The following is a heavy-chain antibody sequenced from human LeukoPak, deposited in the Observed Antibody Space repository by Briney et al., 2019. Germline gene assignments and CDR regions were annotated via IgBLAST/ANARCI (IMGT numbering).Heavy chain of an antibody. CDR2: IYYGGSP. CDR1: GGSFSGYY. Sequence: PSETLSLTCAVYGGSFSGYYWSWIRQHPGKGLEWVGYIYYGGSPDYNPSLKSRVTISVDTSKNQFSLKLSSVTAADTAVYYCARADRTLVPYWGQGTLVTVSS. V-gene: IGHV4-31*11. J-gene: IGHJ4*02. D-gene: IGHD6-6*01. CDR3: ARADRTLVPY.